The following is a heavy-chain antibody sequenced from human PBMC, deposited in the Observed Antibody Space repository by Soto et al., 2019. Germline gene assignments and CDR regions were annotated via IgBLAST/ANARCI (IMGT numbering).Heavy chain of an antibody. V-gene: IGHV4-4*07. D-gene: IGHD6-6*01. CDR3: ARVRIAARTGAYGMDG. CDR2: IYTSGST. Sequence: QVQLQESGPGLVKPSGTLSLTCTVSGGSISSYYWSWIRQPAGKGLDWIGRIYTSGSTNYNPSLKSRVTMSVDTSKNQFSRKLSSVPAADTAVYYCARVRIAARTGAYGMDGWVQGTTVTVSS. CDR1: GGSISSYY. J-gene: IGHJ6*02.